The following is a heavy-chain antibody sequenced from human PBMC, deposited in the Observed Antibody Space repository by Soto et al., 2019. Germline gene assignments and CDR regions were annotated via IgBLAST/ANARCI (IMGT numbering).Heavy chain of an antibody. CDR1: GFTFSSYA. CDR2: ISYDGSNK. J-gene: IGHJ4*02. CDR3: AREIRAVALYYFDY. D-gene: IGHD6-19*01. Sequence: GGSLRLSCAASGFTFSSYAMHWVRQAPGKGLEWVAVISYDGSNKYYADSVKGRFTISRDNSKNTLYLQMNSLRAEDTAVYYCAREIRAVALYYFDYWGQGTLVTVSS. V-gene: IGHV3-30-3*01.